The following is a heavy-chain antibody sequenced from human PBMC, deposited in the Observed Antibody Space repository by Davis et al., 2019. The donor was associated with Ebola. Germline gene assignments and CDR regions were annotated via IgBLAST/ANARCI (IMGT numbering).Heavy chain of an antibody. V-gene: IGHV3-13*01. CDR3: ARESVVADYYYYGMDV. J-gene: IGHJ6*02. Sequence: GESLKISCAASGFTFSSYDMHWVRQATGKVLEWVSAIGTAGDTYYPGSVKGRFTISRDNSKNTLYLQMGSLRAEDMAVYYCARESVVADYYYYGMDVWGQGTTVTVSS. D-gene: IGHD3-22*01. CDR2: IGTAGDT. CDR1: GFTFSSYD.